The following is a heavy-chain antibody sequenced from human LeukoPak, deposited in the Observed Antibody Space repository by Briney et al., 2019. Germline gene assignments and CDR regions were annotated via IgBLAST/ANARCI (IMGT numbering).Heavy chain of an antibody. V-gene: IGHV3-30*02. J-gene: IGHJ4*02. Sequence: GGSLRLSCAASGFTFSSYGMHWVRQAPGKGLEWVAFIRYDGSNKYYADSVKGRFTISRDNSKNTLYLQMNSLRAEDTAVYYCANRPATMVRGVISPINDYWGQGTLVTVSS. CDR1: GFTFSSYG. CDR2: IRYDGSNK. D-gene: IGHD3-10*01. CDR3: ANRPATMVRGVISPINDY.